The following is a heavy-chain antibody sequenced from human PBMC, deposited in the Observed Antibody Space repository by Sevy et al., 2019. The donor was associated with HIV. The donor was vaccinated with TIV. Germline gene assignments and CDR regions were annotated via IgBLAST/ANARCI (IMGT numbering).Heavy chain of an antibody. V-gene: IGHV3-48*03. CDR3: ARDSAGDGFDY. CDR1: GFTFSSYE. D-gene: IGHD1-26*01. Sequence: GGSLRLSCAASGFTFSSYEMNWVRQAPGKGLEWVSYISSSGSTIYYADSVKGRFTISRVNAKNSLSLQMNSLRAEDTAVYYCARDSAGDGFDYWGQGTLVTVSS. J-gene: IGHJ4*02. CDR2: ISSSGSTI.